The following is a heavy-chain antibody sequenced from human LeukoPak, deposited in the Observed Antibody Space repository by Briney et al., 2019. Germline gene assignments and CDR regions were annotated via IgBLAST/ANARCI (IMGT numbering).Heavy chain of an antibody. V-gene: IGHV3-7*01. CDR3: ARHFDS. J-gene: IGHJ4*02. Sequence: DSLKGRFTISRDNAKNSLYLQMNSLRAEDTAVYYCARHFDSWGQGTLVTVSS.